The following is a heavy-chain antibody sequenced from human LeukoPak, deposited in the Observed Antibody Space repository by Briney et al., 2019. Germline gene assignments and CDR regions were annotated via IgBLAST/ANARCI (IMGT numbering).Heavy chain of an antibody. D-gene: IGHD2-2*01. CDR2: ISISGENT. CDR3: ARYGVSSSTSYIDF. CDR1: GFTFSSYA. J-gene: IGHJ4*02. Sequence: GGPLRLACAASGFTFSSYAMSWVRQAPGKGLEWVSAISISGENTYYADSVKGRFTISRDTSRNTLYLQMNSLRAEDTAVYYCARYGVSSSTSYIDFWGQGTLVTVSS. V-gene: IGHV3-23*01.